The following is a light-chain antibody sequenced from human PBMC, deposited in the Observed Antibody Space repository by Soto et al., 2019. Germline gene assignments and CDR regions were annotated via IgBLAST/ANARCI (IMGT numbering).Light chain of an antibody. V-gene: IGLV1-40*01. J-gene: IGLJ1*01. CDR2: GNN. Sequence: QSVLTQPPSMSGAPGQRVTISCTGSSSNIGAGYDVHWYQQLPGTAPKRLIYGNNNRPSGVPDRFSGSKSGTSASLAVTGLQAEDEADYYCQSYATGLSVLYVFGTGTKVTVL. CDR1: SSNIGAGYD. CDR3: QSYATGLSVLYV.